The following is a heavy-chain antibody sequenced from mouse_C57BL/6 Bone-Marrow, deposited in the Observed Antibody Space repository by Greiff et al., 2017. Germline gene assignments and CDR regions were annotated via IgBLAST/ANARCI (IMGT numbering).Heavy chain of an antibody. CDR3: ASGRDAYFDY. CDR1: GYTFTSYW. CDR2: IHPNSGST. Sequence: QVQLQQPGAELVKPGASVKLSCKASGYTFTSYWMHWVKQRPGQGLEWIGMIHPNSGSTNYNEKFKSKATLTVDKSSSTAYMQLSSLTSEESAVYYCASGRDAYFDYWGQGTPRTVSS. V-gene: IGHV1-64*01. J-gene: IGHJ2*01. D-gene: IGHD3-3*01.